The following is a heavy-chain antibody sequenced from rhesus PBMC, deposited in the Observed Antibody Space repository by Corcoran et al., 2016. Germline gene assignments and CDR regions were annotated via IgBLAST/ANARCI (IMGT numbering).Heavy chain of an antibody. V-gene: IGHV4-93*01. CDR3: ASVVAAAGPDY. CDR2: IYGRGGST. Sequence: QVQLQESGPAVVKPSETLSLTCAVSGGSISSSNWWSWIRQSPGKGLEWIGGIYGRGGSTVYNPSLKSRVTISKDTSKNQFSLKLSSVTAADTPVYYCASVVAAAGPDYWGQGVLVTVSS. J-gene: IGHJ4*01. D-gene: IGHD6-25*01. CDR1: GGSISSSNW.